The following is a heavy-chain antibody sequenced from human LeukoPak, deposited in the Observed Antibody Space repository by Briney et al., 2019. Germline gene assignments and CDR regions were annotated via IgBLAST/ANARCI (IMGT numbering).Heavy chain of an antibody. CDR3: ARVLRPSALRYCSSTSCYGAFFDY. CDR2: INHSGST. D-gene: IGHD2-2*01. V-gene: IGHV4-34*01. CDR1: GGSFSGYY. Sequence: SETLSLTCAVYGGSFSGYYWSWIRQPPGKGLEWIGEINHSGSTNYNPSLKSRVTISVDTSKNQFSLKLTSVTAADTAVYYCARVLRPSALRYCSSTSCYGAFFDYWGQGTLVTVSS. J-gene: IGHJ4*02.